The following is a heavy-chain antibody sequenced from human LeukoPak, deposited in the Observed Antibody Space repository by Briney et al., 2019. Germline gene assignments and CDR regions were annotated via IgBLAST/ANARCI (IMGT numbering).Heavy chain of an antibody. V-gene: IGHV1-2*06. CDR2: INPISGGT. J-gene: IGHJ4*02. CDR3: ARSLVGATTDFDY. Sequence: ASVKVSCKASGYTFTAYYMHWVRQAPGQGLEWMGRINPISGGTNYAQKFQGRVTMTRDTSITTAYMELSRLRSDDTAVYYCARSLVGATTDFDYWGQGTLVTVSS. D-gene: IGHD1-26*01. CDR1: GYTFTAYY.